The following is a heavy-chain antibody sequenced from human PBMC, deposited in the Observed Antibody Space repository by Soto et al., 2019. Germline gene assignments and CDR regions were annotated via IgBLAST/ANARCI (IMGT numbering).Heavy chain of an antibody. CDR1: G. Sequence: GVRRGPPKPRKGMVYVSSISSNGGSTYYADSVKGRFTISRDNSKSTLYLQMGSLRVEDMAVYYCARDPYDYVWGTYRAHAFDIWGQGTMVTVSS. CDR2: ISSNGGST. J-gene: IGHJ3*02. D-gene: IGHD3-16*02. V-gene: IGHV3-64*02. CDR3: ARDPYDYVWGTYRAHAFDI.